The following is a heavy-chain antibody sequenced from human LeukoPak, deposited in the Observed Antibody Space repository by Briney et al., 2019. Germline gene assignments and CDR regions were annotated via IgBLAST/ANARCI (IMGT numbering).Heavy chain of an antibody. J-gene: IGHJ5*02. D-gene: IGHD1-1*01. V-gene: IGHV1-18*01. Sequence: ASVKVSCKASGYTFTSYGISWVRQAPGQGLEWMGWINAYNGNTNYAQKLQGRVTMTTDTSTSTAYMELRSLRSDDTAVYYCARVPPALGRLEPRFDPWGQGTLVTVSS. CDR1: GYTFTSYG. CDR2: INAYNGNT. CDR3: ARVPPALGRLEPRFDP.